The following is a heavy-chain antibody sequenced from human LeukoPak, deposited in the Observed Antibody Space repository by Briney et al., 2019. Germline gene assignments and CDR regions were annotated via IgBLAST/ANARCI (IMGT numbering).Heavy chain of an antibody. J-gene: IGHJ3*02. Sequence: GGSLRLSCAASGFTFSSYSMNWVRQAPGKGLEWVSSISSNSNYIYYADSVKGRFTISRDNAKNSLYLQMNSLRAEDTVVYYCARAGYSSYHGDAFDIWGLGTMVTVSS. CDR2: ISSNSNYI. V-gene: IGHV3-21*01. CDR1: GFTFSSYS. CDR3: ARAGYSSYHGDAFDI. D-gene: IGHD6-13*01.